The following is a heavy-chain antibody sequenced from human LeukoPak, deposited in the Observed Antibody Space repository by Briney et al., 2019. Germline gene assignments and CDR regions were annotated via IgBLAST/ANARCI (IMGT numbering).Heavy chain of an antibody. Sequence: GRSLRLSCAASGFTFSSYAMHWVRQAPGKGLEWVAVISYDGSNKYYADSVKGRFTISRDNSKNTLYLQMNSLRAEDTAVYYCAKDTYSSGWYSSFDYWGQGTLVTVSS. J-gene: IGHJ4*02. CDR1: GFTFSSYA. CDR3: AKDTYSSGWYSSFDY. V-gene: IGHV3-30-3*01. CDR2: ISYDGSNK. D-gene: IGHD6-19*01.